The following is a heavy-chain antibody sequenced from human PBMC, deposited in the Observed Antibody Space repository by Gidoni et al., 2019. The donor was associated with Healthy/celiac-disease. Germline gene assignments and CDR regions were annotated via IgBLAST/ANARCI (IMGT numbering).Heavy chain of an antibody. CDR3: AREWKETTSYYGMDV. CDR1: GGSISSSSYY. V-gene: IGHV4-39*02. D-gene: IGHD1-26*01. J-gene: IGHJ6*02. Sequence: QLQLQESGPGLVKPSETLSLTCTVSGGSISSSSYYWDWIRQPPGKGLEWIGSIYYSGSTYYNPSLKSRVTISVDTSKNQFSLKLSSVTAADTAVYYCAREWKETTSYYGMDVWGQGTTVTVSS. CDR2: IYYSGST.